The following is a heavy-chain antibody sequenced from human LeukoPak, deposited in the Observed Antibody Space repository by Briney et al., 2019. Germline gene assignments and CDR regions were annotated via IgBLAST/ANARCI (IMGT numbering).Heavy chain of an antibody. CDR1: GGSISSGGYY. Sequence: PSQTLSLTCTVSGGSISSGGYYWSWIRQHPGKGLEWIVYIYYSGSTYYNPSLKSRVTISVDTSKNQFSLKLSSVTAADTAVYYCARDSYYYDSSGYPDAFDIWGQGTMVTVSS. D-gene: IGHD3-22*01. CDR3: ARDSYYYDSSGYPDAFDI. V-gene: IGHV4-31*03. CDR2: IYYSGST. J-gene: IGHJ3*02.